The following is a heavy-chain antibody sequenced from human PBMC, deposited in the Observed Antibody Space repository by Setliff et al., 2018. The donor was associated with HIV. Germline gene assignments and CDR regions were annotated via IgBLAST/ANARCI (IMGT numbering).Heavy chain of an antibody. V-gene: IGHV4-59*11. CDR1: GATISRHF. Sequence: ASETLSLTCSVSGATISRHFWSWIRQAPGKGLEWIGFIHFTGSSNYNPSLKSRVTISIDTSKNQFSLKLSSVTAADTAVYYCARTPYSSSSDVWGQGTTVTVSS. CDR2: IHFTGSS. J-gene: IGHJ6*02. CDR3: ARTPYSSSSDV. D-gene: IGHD2-2*01.